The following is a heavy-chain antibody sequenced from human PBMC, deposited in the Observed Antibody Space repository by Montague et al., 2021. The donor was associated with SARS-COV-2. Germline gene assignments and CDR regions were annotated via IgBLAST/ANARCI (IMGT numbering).Heavy chain of an antibody. D-gene: IGHD4-17*01. CDR2: ISSRSSYT. V-gene: IGHV3-11*06. CDR3: ARVLGGDYPDY. J-gene: IGHJ4*02. CDR1: GFIFSDYY. Sequence: SLRLSCAASGFIFSDYYMSWIRQAPGKGLEWISYISSRSSYTKYADSVKGRFTISRDNTKNSLYMQMNSLRAEDTAVYYCARVLGGDYPDYWGQGTLATVSS.